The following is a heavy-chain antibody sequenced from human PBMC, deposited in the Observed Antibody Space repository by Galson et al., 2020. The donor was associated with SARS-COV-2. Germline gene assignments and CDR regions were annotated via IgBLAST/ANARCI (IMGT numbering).Heavy chain of an antibody. V-gene: IGHV3-33*01. CDR3: VAQGVGLAF. CDR1: AFTFSSSG. J-gene: IGHJ3*01. Sequence: AGGSLRLSCAASAFTFSSSGMHWVRQTPGKGLAWVAVIWYNESRKYYVGSVKGRFTISRDNSKSTLYLEMNSLRADDTAVYYCVAQGVGLAFWVQGTMVAVSS. D-gene: IGHD3-10*01. CDR2: IWYNESRK.